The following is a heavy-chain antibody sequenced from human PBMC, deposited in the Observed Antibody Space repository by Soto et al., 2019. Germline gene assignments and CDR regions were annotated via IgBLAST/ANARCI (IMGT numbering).Heavy chain of an antibody. CDR2: IYSGGST. CDR3: ARGGEGYFDY. V-gene: IGHV3-53*01. CDR1: VFTVSINY. Sequence: WGSLLLSCATSVFTVSINYMSWVRQAPGKGLEWVSVIYSGGSTYYADSVRGRFTISRDNSKKTLYLQMNSLRAEDTAVYYCARGGEGYFDYWGQGTMVTVSS. D-gene: IGHD4-17*01. J-gene: IGHJ4*02.